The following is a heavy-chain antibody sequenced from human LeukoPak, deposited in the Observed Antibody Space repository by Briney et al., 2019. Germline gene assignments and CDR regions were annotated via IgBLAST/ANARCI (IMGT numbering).Heavy chain of an antibody. CDR1: GYTFTSYG. CDR2: ISAYNGNT. Sequence: ASVKVSCKASGYTFTSYGISWVRQAPGQGLELMGWISAYNGNTNYAQNLQGRVTMTTDTSTSTAYMELRSLRSDYTAVYYCARAARGYGDYDYWGQGTLVTVSS. J-gene: IGHJ4*02. V-gene: IGHV1-18*01. D-gene: IGHD4-17*01. CDR3: ARAARGYGDYDY.